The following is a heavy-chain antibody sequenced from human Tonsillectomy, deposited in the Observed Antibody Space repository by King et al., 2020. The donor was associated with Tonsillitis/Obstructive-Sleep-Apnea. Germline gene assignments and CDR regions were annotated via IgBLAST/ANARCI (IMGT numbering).Heavy chain of an antibody. V-gene: IGHV4-31*02. J-gene: IGHJ6*02. D-gene: IGHD2-2*01. CDR1: GGSLTSGGYY. CDR3: AGVVPSYHYAMDV. Sequence: QLQESGPGLVKPSETLSLTCTVSGGSLTSGGYYWSWVRQHPGKGLEWIGYIYHTGYTYYNPSLESRVIISAGTSKTQFSLMLSSMTAADTAVYYCAGVVPSYHYAMDVWGQGTTVTVSS. CDR2: IYHTGYT.